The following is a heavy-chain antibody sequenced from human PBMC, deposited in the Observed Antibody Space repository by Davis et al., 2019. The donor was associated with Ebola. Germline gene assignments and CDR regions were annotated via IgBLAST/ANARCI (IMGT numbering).Heavy chain of an antibody. CDR1: GYSFSDSW. Sequence: GESLKIPCRGSGYSFSDSWIAWMRQMPGKGLEWVGIIFPRDSDTRYSPSFQGQVTLSVDKSISTTYLQWRGLKASDSATYYCARGEDNYGWTSGWYFDPWGQGTLVTVSS. CDR3: ARGEDNYGWTSGWYFDP. CDR2: IFPRDSDT. V-gene: IGHV5-51*01. D-gene: IGHD6-19*01. J-gene: IGHJ5*02.